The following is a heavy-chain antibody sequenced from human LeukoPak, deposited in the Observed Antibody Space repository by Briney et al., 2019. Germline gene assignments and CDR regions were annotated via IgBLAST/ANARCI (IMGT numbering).Heavy chain of an antibody. CDR1: GYSFISYW. D-gene: IGHD2-2*01. CDR3: ARLDRADCGSTSCSRGSGAFDI. V-gene: IGHV5-51*01. J-gene: IGHJ3*02. Sequence: GGALKISCKASGYSFISYWLGGVGQMPGEGLDWMGNIYPGDCDTRYSPSFQGQVTTSVDKSISTAYLQWSSLKASDTAMYYCARLDRADCGSTSCSRGSGAFDIWGQGTMVTVSS. CDR2: IYPGDCDT.